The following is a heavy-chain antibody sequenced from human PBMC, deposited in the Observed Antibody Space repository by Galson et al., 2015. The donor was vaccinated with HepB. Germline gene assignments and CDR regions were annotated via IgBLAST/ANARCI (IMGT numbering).Heavy chain of an antibody. CDR3: ARDEWIQLWKPYYCYGMDV. V-gene: IGHV3-21*01. CDR1: GFTFSSYS. J-gene: IGHJ6*02. D-gene: IGHD5-18*01. Sequence: SLRLSCAASGFTFSSYSMNWVRQAPGKGLEWVSSISSSSSYIYYADSVKGRFTISRDNAKNSLYLQMNSLRAEDTAVYYCARDEWIQLWKPYYCYGMDVWGQGTTVTVSS. CDR2: ISSSSSYI.